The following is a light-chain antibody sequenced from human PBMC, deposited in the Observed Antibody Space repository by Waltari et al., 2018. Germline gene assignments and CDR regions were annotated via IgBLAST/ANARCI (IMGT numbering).Light chain of an antibody. CDR3: QKYGRLPAT. CDR1: QSVSRT. CDR2: DAS. V-gene: IGKV3-20*01. J-gene: IGKJ1*01. Sequence: EIVLTQSPGTLSLSPGERATLSCRASQSVSRTLAWYQQKPGQAPRILIYDASTRATGIADRFSGSGSGTDFSLTISRXEPEDFAVYYCQKYGRLPATFGQGTKVEIK.